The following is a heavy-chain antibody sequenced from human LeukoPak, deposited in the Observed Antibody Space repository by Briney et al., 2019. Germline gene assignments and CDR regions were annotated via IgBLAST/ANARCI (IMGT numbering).Heavy chain of an antibody. CDR2: ISRRRSSI. V-gene: IGHV3-11*04. Sequence: GGSLRLSCAASQINFSDFSMTWIRQAPGKGPEWVSYISRRRSSIYHPDSVKGRFTISRDNAKNSLYLQMNSLRAEDTAVYYCAKWRTAHSGYDSEDAFDIWSQGTLVTVSS. D-gene: IGHD5-12*01. J-gene: IGHJ3*02. CDR1: QINFSDFS. CDR3: AKWRTAHSGYDSEDAFDI.